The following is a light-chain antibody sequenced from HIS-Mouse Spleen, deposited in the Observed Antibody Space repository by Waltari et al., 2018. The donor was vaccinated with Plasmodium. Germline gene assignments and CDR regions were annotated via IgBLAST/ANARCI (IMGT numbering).Light chain of an antibody. J-gene: IGKJ3*01. CDR3: QQLNSYAFA. Sequence: DIQLTQSPSFLSASLGDRVTITCRASQGISSYLAWYQPKPGTAPKLLIYAASTLQSGVPSRFSGSGSGTEFTLTISSLQPEDFATYYCQQLNSYAFAFGPGTKVDIK. V-gene: IGKV1-9*01. CDR1: QGISSY. CDR2: AAS.